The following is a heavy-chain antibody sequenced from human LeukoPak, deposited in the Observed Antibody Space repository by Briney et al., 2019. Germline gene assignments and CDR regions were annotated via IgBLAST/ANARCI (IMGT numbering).Heavy chain of an antibody. CDR3: ARERDYDFWSGYHSPFDP. Sequence: SVKVSCKASGGTFSSYAISWVRQAPGQGLEWRGGIIPIFGTANYAQKFQGRVTITTDESTSTAYMELSSLRSEDTAVYYCARERDYDFWSGYHSPFDPWGQGTLVTVSS. CDR1: GGTFSSYA. V-gene: IGHV1-69*05. D-gene: IGHD3-3*01. J-gene: IGHJ5*02. CDR2: IIPIFGTA.